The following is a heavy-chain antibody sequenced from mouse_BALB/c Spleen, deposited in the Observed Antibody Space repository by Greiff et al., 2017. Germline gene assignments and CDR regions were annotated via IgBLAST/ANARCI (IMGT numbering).Heavy chain of an antibody. Sequence: VQLQQSGPELVKPGASVKIPCKASGYTFTDYNMSWVKQSHGKSLEWIGDINPNNGGTIYNQKFKGKATLTVDKSSSTAYMELRSLTSEDTAVYYCARRDYYGSSLAYWGQGTTLTVSS. CDR2: INPNNGGT. J-gene: IGHJ2*01. V-gene: IGHV1-18*01. CDR3: ARRDYYGSSLAY. D-gene: IGHD1-1*01. CDR1: GYTFTDYN.